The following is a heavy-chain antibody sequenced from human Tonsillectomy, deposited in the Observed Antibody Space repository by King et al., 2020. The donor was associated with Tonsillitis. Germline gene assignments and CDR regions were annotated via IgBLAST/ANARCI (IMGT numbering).Heavy chain of an antibody. CDR2: ISHDGSNK. Sequence: QLVQSGGGVVQPGRSLRLSCAASGFTFSSYGMHWVRQAPGKGLEWVAIISHDGSNKYYADSVKGRFTISRDNSKNTLYLQMNSLRAEDTVVYYCATGGHLYPPHFYDSRGYGIAVWGQGTTFTVSS. J-gene: IGHJ6*02. CDR1: GFTFSSYG. D-gene: IGHD3-22*01. CDR3: ATGGHLYPPHFYDSRGYGIAV. V-gene: IGHV3-30*03.